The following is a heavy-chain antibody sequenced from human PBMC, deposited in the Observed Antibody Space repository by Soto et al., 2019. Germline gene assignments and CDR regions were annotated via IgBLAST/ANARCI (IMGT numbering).Heavy chain of an antibody. CDR1: GGSINSGVYS. CDR2: IYQSGTT. V-gene: IGHV4-30-2*06. Sequence: SETLSLTCTVSGGSINSGVYSWNWIRRSPGEGLQWIGYIYQSGTTYYNPSLSGRVTISLDGSRNQVSLNLRSVTAADTAVYYFVRGGVPVAIGGFDLWGQGTLLTVSS. D-gene: IGHD2-2*01. CDR3: VRGGVPVAIGGFDL. J-gene: IGHJ5*02.